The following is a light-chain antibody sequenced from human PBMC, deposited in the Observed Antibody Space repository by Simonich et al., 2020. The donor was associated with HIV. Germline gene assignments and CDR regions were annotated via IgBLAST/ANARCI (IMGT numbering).Light chain of an antibody. CDR2: WAS. CDR1: QTVLFHSNHKNY. V-gene: IGKV4-1*01. J-gene: IGKJ2*01. CDR3: QQYYSTPYT. Sequence: DIVMTQSPDSLAVSLGEMAAINSKSSQTVLFHSNHKNYLAWYQQKPGQPPKLLIYWASTRETGVPDRFSGSGSGTDFTLTISSLQAEDVAVYYCQQYYSTPYTFGQGTKLEIK.